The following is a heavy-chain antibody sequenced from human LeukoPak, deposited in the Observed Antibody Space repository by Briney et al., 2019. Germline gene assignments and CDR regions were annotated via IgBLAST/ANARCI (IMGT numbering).Heavy chain of an antibody. V-gene: IGHV3-7*01. D-gene: IGHD1-7*01. CDR3: ARDGDYNWNYRSGFDY. J-gene: IGHJ4*02. CDR1: GFTFNTYW. CDR2: IKQDGGQE. Sequence: GGSLRLSCAASGFTFNTYWMSWVRQAPGKGLEWVANIKQDGGQEFYGDSVRGRFTISRDNAKNSLYLQMNSLRVEDTAVYYCARDGDYNWNYRSGFDYWGQGTVVTVSS.